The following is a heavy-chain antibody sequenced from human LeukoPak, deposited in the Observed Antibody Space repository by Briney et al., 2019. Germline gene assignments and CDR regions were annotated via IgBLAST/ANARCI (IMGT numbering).Heavy chain of an antibody. D-gene: IGHD6-25*01. CDR1: GFTFSSYE. CDR3: VRYSGDADY. V-gene: IGHV3-49*04. Sequence: PGGSLRLSCAASGFTFSSYEMNWVRQAPGKGLEWVGFIRSKIYGGTTEYAASVKGRFTISRDDSKSIAYLQMTSLKSEDTAVYYCVRYSGDADYWGQGTLVTVSS. CDR2: IRSKIYGGTT. J-gene: IGHJ4*02.